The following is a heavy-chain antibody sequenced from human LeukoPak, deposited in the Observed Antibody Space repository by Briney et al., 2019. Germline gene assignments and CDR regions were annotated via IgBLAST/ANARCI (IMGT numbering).Heavy chain of an antibody. Sequence: GGSLRLSCEASGYIFSSYDIQWVRQATGKGLEWVSSIGTAGDTYYAGSVKGRFTLSRENAKKSSYLQMNNLGAGDTAVYYCARGALGFDYWGQGTLVTASS. V-gene: IGHV3-13*04. CDR3: ARGALGFDY. J-gene: IGHJ4*02. CDR2: IGTAGDT. CDR1: GYIFSSYD.